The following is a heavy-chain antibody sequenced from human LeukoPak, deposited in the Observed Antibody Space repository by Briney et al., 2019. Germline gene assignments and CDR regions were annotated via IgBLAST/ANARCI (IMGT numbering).Heavy chain of an antibody. V-gene: IGHV3-23*01. Sequence: GGSLRLSCAASGFTFSSYAMSWVRQAPGKGLEWVSAISGSGGSTYYADSVKGRFTISRDNSKNTLYLQMNSLRAEDTAVYYYAKDRGITMVRGVRGDYWGQGTLVTVSS. D-gene: IGHD3-10*01. J-gene: IGHJ4*02. CDR1: GFTFSSYA. CDR3: AKDRGITMVRGVRGDY. CDR2: ISGSGGST.